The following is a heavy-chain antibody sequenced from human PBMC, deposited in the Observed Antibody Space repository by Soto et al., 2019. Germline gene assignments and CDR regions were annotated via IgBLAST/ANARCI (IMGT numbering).Heavy chain of an antibody. V-gene: IGHV6-1*01. CDR2: TYYRSKWYN. CDR3: ARVSYYYDSSGYYPNYYYYGMDV. D-gene: IGHD3-22*01. CDR1: GDSVSSNSAA. Sequence: SQTLSLTCAISGDSVSSNSAAWNWIRQSPSRGLEWLGRTYYRSKWYNDYAVSVKSRITINPDTSKNQFSLQLNSVTPEDTAVYYCARVSYYYDSSGYYPNYYYYGMDVWGQGXTVTVSS. J-gene: IGHJ6*02.